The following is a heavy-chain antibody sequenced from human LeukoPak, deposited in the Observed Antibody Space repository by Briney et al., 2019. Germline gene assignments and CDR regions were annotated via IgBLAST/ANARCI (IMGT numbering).Heavy chain of an antibody. Sequence: PGRSLRLSCAASGFTFSSYAMHWVRQAPGKGLEWVAVISYDGSNKYYADSVKGRFTISRDNSKNTLYLQMNSLRAEDTAVYYCARDVGKRGYSGYDLLDYWGQGTLVTVSS. CDR1: GFTFSSYA. J-gene: IGHJ4*02. CDR2: ISYDGSNK. CDR3: ARDVGKRGYSGYDLLDY. V-gene: IGHV3-30*01. D-gene: IGHD5-12*01.